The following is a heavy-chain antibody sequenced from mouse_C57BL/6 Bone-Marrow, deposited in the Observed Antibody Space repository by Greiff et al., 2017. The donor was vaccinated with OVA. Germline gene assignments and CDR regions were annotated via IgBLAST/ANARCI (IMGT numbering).Heavy chain of an antibody. V-gene: IGHV1-81*01. Sequence: VQRVESGAELARPGASVKLSCKASGYTFTSYGISWVKQRTGQGLEWIGEIYPRSGNTYYNEKFKGKATLTADKSSSTAYMELRSLTSEDSAVYFCARDYYGSSDEDYWGQGTTLTVSS. J-gene: IGHJ2*01. D-gene: IGHD1-1*01. CDR3: ARDYYGSSDEDY. CDR1: GYTFTSYG. CDR2: IYPRSGNT.